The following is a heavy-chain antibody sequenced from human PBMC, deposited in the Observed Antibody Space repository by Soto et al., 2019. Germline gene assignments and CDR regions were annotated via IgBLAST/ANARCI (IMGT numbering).Heavy chain of an antibody. V-gene: IGHV5-51*01. CDR3: ARLRPVSRDTFGGVIVIGGFDP. CDR1: GYSFTSYW. CDR2: IYPGDSDT. J-gene: IGHJ5*02. D-gene: IGHD3-16*02. Sequence: GESLKISCKGSGYSFTSYWIGWVRQMPGKGLEWMGIIYPGDSDTRYSPSFQGQVTISADKSISTAYLQWSSLKASDTAMYYCARLRPVSRDTFGGVIVIGGFDPWGQGTLVTVSS.